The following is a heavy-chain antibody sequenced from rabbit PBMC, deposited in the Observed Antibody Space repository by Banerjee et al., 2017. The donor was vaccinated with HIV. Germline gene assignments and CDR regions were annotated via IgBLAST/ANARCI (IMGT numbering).Heavy chain of an antibody. CDR2: IDPVFGST. Sequence: QEQLVESGGGLVQPGGSLKLSCKASGFDFNNYGVNWVRQAPGKGLEWIGYIDPVFGSTYYASWVNGRFTISSHNAQNTLYLQLNSLTAADTATYFCARCYAGYAGYGYARYFNLWGPGTL. CDR1: GFDFNNYG. D-gene: IGHD6-1*01. J-gene: IGHJ4*01. V-gene: IGHV1S47*01. CDR3: ARCYAGYAGYGYARYFNL.